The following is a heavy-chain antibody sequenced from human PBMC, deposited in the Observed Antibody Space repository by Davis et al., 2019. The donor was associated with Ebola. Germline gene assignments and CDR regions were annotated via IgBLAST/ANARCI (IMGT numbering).Heavy chain of an antibody. D-gene: IGHD6-13*01. J-gene: IGHJ4*02. CDR3: AREYSSSWYSEANFDY. Sequence: GESLKISCAASGFTFSSYDMHWVRQATGKGLEWVSAIGTAGDTYYPGSVKGRFTISRDNAKNSLYLQMNSLRAEDTAVYYCAREYSSSWYSEANFDYWGQGTLVTVSS. CDR2: IGTAGDT. V-gene: IGHV3-13*01. CDR1: GFTFSSYD.